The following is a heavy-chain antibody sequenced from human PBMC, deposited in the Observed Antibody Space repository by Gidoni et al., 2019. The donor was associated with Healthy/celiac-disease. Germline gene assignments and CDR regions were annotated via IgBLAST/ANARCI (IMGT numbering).Heavy chain of an antibody. V-gene: IGHV3-30-3*01. CDR1: GFTFRSYA. CDR2: ISYDGSNK. D-gene: IGHD5-12*01. J-gene: IGHJ4*02. CDR3: ARDSSGYHDY. Sequence: QVQLVESGGGVVQPGRSLRLSCAASGFTFRSYAMHWVRQAPGKGLEWVAVISYDGSNKYYADSVKGRFTISRDNSKNTLYLQMNSLRAEDTAVYYCARDSSGYHDYWGQGTLVTVSS.